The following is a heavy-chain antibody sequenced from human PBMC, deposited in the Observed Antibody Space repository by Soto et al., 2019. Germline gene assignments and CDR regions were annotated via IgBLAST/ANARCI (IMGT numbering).Heavy chain of an antibody. J-gene: IGHJ4*02. CDR1: GYTFTNYA. D-gene: IGHD6-13*01. CDR3: ARVGAAAGPYYFDY. Sequence: VASVKVSCKASGYTFTNYAMHWVRQAPGQRLEWMGWINAGNGNTKYSQKFQGRVTITRDTSASTAYMELSSLRSEDTAVYYCARVGAAAGPYYFDYWGQGTLVTVSS. CDR2: INAGNGNT. V-gene: IGHV1-3*01.